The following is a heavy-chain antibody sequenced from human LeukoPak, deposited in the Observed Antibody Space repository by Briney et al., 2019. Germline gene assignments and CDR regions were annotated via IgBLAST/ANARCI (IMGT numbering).Heavy chain of an antibody. CDR1: GGTFSSSA. J-gene: IGHJ6*02. CDR2: IIPVLNIT. CDR3: ARDRGLTAPPPYGLDV. D-gene: IGHD3-10*01. Sequence: SVKVSCKTSGGTFSSSAITWVRQAPGQGLEWMGRIIPVLNITRYTQKFQGRVTITADTSTSTVYMELSSLRSEETAVYHCARDRGLTAPPPYGLDVWGQGTTVIVSS. V-gene: IGHV1-69*04.